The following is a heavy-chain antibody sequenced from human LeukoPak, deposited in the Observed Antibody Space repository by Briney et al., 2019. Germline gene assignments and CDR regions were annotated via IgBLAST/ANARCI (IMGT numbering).Heavy chain of an antibody. CDR1: GGSISSYY. CDR2: IYTSGST. J-gene: IGHJ4*02. Sequence: SETLSLTCTVSGGSISSYYWSWIRQPAGKGLEWIGRIYTSGSTNYNPSLKSRVTMSLDTSKKQSPLMLSSVTAADTAVYYCARYDSSGYFDYWGQGTLVTVSS. CDR3: ARYDSSGYFDY. V-gene: IGHV4-4*07. D-gene: IGHD3-22*01.